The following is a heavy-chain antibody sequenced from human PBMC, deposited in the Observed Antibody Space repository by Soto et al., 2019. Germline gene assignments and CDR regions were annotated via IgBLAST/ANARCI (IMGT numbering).Heavy chain of an antibody. D-gene: IGHD3-22*01. V-gene: IGHV4-4*07. CDR1: GGSISSYY. CDR2: IYTSGST. CDR3: ARGLIDYYDSSGYFFDY. Sequence: SETLSLTCTVSGGSISSYYWSWIRQPAGKGLEWIGRIYTSGSTNYNPSLKSRVTMSVDTSRNQFSLKLSSVTAADTAVYYCARGLIDYYDSSGYFFDYWGQGTLVTVSS. J-gene: IGHJ4*02.